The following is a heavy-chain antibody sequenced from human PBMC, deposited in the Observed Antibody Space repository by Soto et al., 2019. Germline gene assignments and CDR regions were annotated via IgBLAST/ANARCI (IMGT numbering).Heavy chain of an antibody. CDR3: ARGHYGLDV. Sequence: QVQLEESGGGLVKPGGSLRLSCAASGFTFSNYYISWIRQAPEKGLEWVSYISTSGSSIYYADSVKGRFTISRDNDKNSLDLQMNSLRAEDTAVYYWARGHYGLDVWGQGTTVTVSS. V-gene: IGHV3-11*01. CDR2: ISTSGSSI. CDR1: GFTFSNYY. J-gene: IGHJ6*02.